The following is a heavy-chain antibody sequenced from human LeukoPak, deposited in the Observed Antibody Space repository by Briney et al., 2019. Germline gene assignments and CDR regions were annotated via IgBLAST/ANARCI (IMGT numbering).Heavy chain of an antibody. Sequence: SETLSLTCTISGGSISSYYWSWIRQPAGKGLEWIGRIYTSGSTNYNPSLKSRVTMSVDTSKNQFSLKLSSVTAADTAVYYCARDWLDMVTYYMDVWGKGTTVTVSS. J-gene: IGHJ6*03. D-gene: IGHD5-18*01. V-gene: IGHV4-4*07. CDR3: ARDWLDMVTYYMDV. CDR1: GGSISSYY. CDR2: IYTSGST.